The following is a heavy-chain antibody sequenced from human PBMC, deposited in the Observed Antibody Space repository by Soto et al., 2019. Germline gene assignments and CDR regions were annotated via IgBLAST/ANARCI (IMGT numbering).Heavy chain of an antibody. CDR1: GFDFGDYY. V-gene: IGHV3-11*01. CDR2: IDSGDGTT. D-gene: IGHD6-13*01. Sequence: GGSLRLSCTGSGFDFGDYYMSWIRQAPGKGLEWVSYIDSGDGTTYYTDSVKGRFTISRDDAKKTVYLQMSSLRVEDAALYYCVRPYYSSSWFPFDRWGQGTLVTVSS. J-gene: IGHJ4*02. CDR3: VRPYYSSSWFPFDR.